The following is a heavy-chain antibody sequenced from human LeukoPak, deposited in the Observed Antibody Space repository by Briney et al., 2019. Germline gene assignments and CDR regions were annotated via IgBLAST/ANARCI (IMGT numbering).Heavy chain of an antibody. CDR1: GFTFSMYW. D-gene: IGHD3/OR15-3a*01. Sequence: GGSLRLSCAASGFTFSMYWMSWVRQSPGKGLEWVANIKKDGSAKYYVDSVRGRFTISRDNAKNSLYLQMNRLRAEDTAVYYCAKDGQSPFDPWGQGTLVTVSS. V-gene: IGHV3-7*01. J-gene: IGHJ5*02. CDR3: AKDGQSPFDP. CDR2: IKKDGSAK.